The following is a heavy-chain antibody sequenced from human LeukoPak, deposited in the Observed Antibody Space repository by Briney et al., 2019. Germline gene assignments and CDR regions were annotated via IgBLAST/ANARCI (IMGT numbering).Heavy chain of an antibody. CDR1: GRLFTSYG. J-gene: IGHJ3*01. CDR2: ISNFDGDT. CDR3: VRARGCSNCVLTDGFDS. D-gene: IGHD6-13*01. Sequence: ASVNASSKASGRLFTSYGIAWVRQAPGEGLEWVGWISNFDGDTKVAENLQGRVTLTTDSSTSTAYMVLTNLKFDDTAVYYCVRARGCSNCVLTDGFDSWGQGTTVTVSS. V-gene: IGHV1-18*01.